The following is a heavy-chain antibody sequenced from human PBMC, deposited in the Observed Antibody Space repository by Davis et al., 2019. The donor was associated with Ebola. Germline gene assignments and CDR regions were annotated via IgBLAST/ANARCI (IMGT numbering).Heavy chain of an antibody. CDR2: ISSSGSTI. V-gene: IGHV3-11*01. J-gene: IGHJ5*02. D-gene: IGHD1-7*01. CDR1: GFTFSSYA. Sequence: GESLKISCAASGFTFSSYAMRWIRQAPGKGLEWVSYISSSGSTIYYADSVKGRFTISRDNAKNSLYLQMNSLRAEDTAVYYCARQVWNFDNWFDPWGQGTLVTVSS. CDR3: ARQVWNFDNWFDP.